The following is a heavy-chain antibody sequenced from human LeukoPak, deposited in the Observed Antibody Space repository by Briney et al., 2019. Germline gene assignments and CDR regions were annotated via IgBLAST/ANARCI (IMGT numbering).Heavy chain of an antibody. CDR1: GFTFSDYY. CDR2: ISSSGSTI. J-gene: IGHJ6*03. CDR3: ARDVHDAYYYYYYMDV. V-gene: IGHV3-11*04. Sequence: GGSLRLSCAASGFTFSDYYMSWIRQAPGKGLERVSYISSSGSTIYYADSVKGRFTISRDNAKNSLYLQMNSLRAEDTAVYYCARDVHDAYYYYYYMDVWGKGTTVTISS. D-gene: IGHD1-1*01.